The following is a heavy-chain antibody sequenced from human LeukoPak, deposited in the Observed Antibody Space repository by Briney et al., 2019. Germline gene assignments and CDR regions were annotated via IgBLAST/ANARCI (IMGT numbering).Heavy chain of an antibody. CDR2: ISAYNGNT. V-gene: IGHV1-18*01. J-gene: IGHJ5*02. CDR1: GYTFTSYG. CDR3: ARSNLGVVTAIKGWFDP. D-gene: IGHD2-21*02. Sequence: ASVKVSCRASGYTFTSYGISWVRQAPGQGLEWMGWISAYNGNTNYAQKLQGRVTMTTDTSTSTAYMELRSLRSDDTAVYYCARSNLGVVTAIKGWFDPWGQGTLVTVSS.